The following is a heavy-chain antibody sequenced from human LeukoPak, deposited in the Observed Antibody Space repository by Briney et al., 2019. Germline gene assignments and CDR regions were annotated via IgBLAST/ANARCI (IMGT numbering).Heavy chain of an antibody. V-gene: IGHV3-21*01. CDR3: AREAYHDFWSGSWRSYYYMDV. D-gene: IGHD3-3*01. CDR1: GFTFSSYS. J-gene: IGHJ6*03. Sequence: PGGSLRLSCAASGFTFSSYSMSWVRQAPGKGLEWVSSISSSSSYIYYADSVKGRFTISRDNAKNSLYLQMNSLRAEDTAVYYCAREAYHDFWSGSWRSYYYMDVWGKGTTVTVSS. CDR2: ISSSSSYI.